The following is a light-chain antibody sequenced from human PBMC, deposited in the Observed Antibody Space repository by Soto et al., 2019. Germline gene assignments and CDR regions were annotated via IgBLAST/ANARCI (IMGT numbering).Light chain of an antibody. CDR1: SSDGGGYDY. CDR2: DVS. V-gene: IGLV2-14*03. J-gene: IGLJ2*01. CDR3: SSYTSSNTLVV. Sequence: QSVWTQPASVSGSPGQSITISCTGTSSDGGGYDYVSWYQQHPGKAPKLMIYDVSNRPSGVSNRFSGSKSGNTASLTISGLQAEDEADYYCSSYTSSNTLVVFGGGTQLTVL.